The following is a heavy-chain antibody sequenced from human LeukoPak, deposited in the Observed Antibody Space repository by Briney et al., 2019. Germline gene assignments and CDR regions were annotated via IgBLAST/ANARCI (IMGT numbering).Heavy chain of an antibody. V-gene: IGHV3-23*01. CDR3: AKDAKVFGYGRDYYFDY. CDR1: GFTFSNYA. Sequence: GGSLRLSCEASGFTFSNYAMSWVRQAPGKGLEWVSGISGSTGSTYYADSVKGRFTISRDNSKNTLYLQMNSLRAEDTAVYYCAKDAKVFGYGRDYYFDYWGQGTLVTVSS. J-gene: IGHJ4*02. CDR2: ISGSTGST. D-gene: IGHD2-21*02.